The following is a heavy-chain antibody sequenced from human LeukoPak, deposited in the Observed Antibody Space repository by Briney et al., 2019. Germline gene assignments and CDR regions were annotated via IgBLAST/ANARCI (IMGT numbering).Heavy chain of an antibody. CDR1: GFTFSSYA. Sequence: PGGSPRLSCAASGFTFSSYAMHWVRQAPGKGLEWVAVISYDGSNKYYADSVKGRFTISRDNSKNTLYLQMNSLRAEDTAVYYCARDPRFLEWFTSLNYYYYMDVWGKGTTVTVSS. D-gene: IGHD3-3*01. J-gene: IGHJ6*03. CDR3: ARDPRFLEWFTSLNYYYYMDV. CDR2: ISYDGSNK. V-gene: IGHV3-30-3*01.